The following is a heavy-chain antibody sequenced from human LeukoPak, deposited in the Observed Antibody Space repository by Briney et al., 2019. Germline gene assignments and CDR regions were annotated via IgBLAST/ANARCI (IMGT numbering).Heavy chain of an antibody. V-gene: IGHV3-21*01. J-gene: IGHJ6*02. CDR1: GGSFSGYY. Sequence: ETLSLTCAVYGGSFSGYYWSWIRQPPGKGLEWVSSISSSSSYIYYADSEKGRFTISRDNAKNSLYLQMNSLRAEDTAVYYCARDEHDILTGYYHPPLLYGMDVWGQGTTVTVSS. CDR3: ARDEHDILTGYYHPPLLYGMDV. D-gene: IGHD3-9*01. CDR2: ISSSSSYI.